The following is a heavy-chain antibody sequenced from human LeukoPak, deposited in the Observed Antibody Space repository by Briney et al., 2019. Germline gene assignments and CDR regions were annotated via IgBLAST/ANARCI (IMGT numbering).Heavy chain of an antibody. V-gene: IGHV1-69*04. CDR2: IIPILGIA. CDR1: GGTFSSYA. CDR3: ARAWGYYGSGSYRYYYGMDV. D-gene: IGHD3-10*01. J-gene: IGHJ6*02. Sequence: ASVKVSCKASGGTFSSYAISWVRQAPGQGLEWMGRIIPILGIANYAQKFQGRVTITADKSTSTAYMELSSLRSEDTAVYYCARAWGYYGSGSYRYYYGMDVWGQGTTVTVSS.